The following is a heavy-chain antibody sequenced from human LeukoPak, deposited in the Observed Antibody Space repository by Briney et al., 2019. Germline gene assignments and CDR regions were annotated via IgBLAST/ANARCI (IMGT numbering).Heavy chain of an antibody. J-gene: IGHJ4*02. CDR2: ISYDGSNK. D-gene: IGHD6-19*01. Sequence: QTGGSLRLSCAASGFTFSSYGMHWVRQAPGKGLEWVAVISYDGSNKYYADSVKCRFTISRDNSKNTLYLQMNSLRAEDTAVYYCAKGCPLSGCFDYWGQGTLVTVSS. CDR1: GFTFSSYG. V-gene: IGHV3-30*18. CDR3: AKGCPLSGCFDY.